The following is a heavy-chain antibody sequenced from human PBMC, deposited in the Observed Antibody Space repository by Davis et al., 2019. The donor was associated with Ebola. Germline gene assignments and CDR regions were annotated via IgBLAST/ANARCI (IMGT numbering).Heavy chain of an antibody. CDR3: TGSGSGKPDY. Sequence: GRSLRLSCAASGLTFSGSAMHWVRQASGKGLEWVGRTRSKANSYATAYAASVKGRFTISRDDSKNTAYLQMNSLKTEDTAVYYCTGSGSGKPDYWGQGTLVTVSS. CDR1: GLTFSGSA. D-gene: IGHD3-10*01. CDR2: TRSKANSYAT. V-gene: IGHV3-73*01. J-gene: IGHJ4*02.